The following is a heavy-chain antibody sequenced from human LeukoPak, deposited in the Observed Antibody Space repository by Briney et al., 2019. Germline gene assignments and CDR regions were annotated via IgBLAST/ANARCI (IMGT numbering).Heavy chain of an antibody. D-gene: IGHD2-8*01. J-gene: IGHJ3*02. V-gene: IGHV1-2*02. CDR1: GYTFTGYY. CDR2: INPNSGGT. CDR3: ARGGINIVLIKLLKGVAFDI. Sequence: ASVKVSCKASGYTFTGYYMHWVRQAPGQGLEWMGWINPNSGGTNYAQKFQGRVTMTRDTSISTAYMELSRLRSDDTAVYYCARGGINIVLIKLLKGVAFDIWGQGTMVTVSS.